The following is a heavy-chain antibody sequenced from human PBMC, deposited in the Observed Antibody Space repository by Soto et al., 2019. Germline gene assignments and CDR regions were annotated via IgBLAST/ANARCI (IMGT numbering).Heavy chain of an antibody. D-gene: IGHD5-18*01. J-gene: IGHJ6*02. CDR2: IYYSGST. Sequence: SETLSLTCTVSGGSISSGDYYWSWIRQPPGKGLEWIGYIYYSGSTYYNPSLKSRVTISVDTSKNQFSLKLSSVTAADTAVYYCASGRRGYSYGYVRNYYYYYGMDVWGQGTTVTVSS. CDR1: GGSISSGDYY. V-gene: IGHV4-30-4*01. CDR3: ASGRRGYSYGYVRNYYYYYGMDV.